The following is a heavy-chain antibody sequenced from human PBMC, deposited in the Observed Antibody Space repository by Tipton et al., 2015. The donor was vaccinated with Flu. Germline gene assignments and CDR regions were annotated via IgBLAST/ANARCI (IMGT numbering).Heavy chain of an antibody. CDR3: ARGHTAMVGSLYYYGMDV. J-gene: IGHJ6*02. CDR1: GYFISSGYY. Sequence: TLSPTCTVSGYFISSGYYWGWIRQSPGTGLQWIATIIQSGNAYYNPSLRSRVTISVDTTKNLFSLNLSSVTAADTAVYYCARGHTAMVGSLYYYGMDVWGQGTTVTVSS. V-gene: IGHV4-38-2*02. CDR2: IIQSGNA. D-gene: IGHD5-18*01.